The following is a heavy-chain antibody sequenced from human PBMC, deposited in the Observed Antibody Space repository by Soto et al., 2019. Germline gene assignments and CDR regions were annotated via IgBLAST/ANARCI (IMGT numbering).Heavy chain of an antibody. CDR2: ISYDGSNK. J-gene: IGHJ4*02. CDR3: AKSALDSSGSFDY. D-gene: IGHD3-22*01. CDR1: GFTFSSYG. V-gene: IGHV3-30*18. Sequence: LRLSCAASGFTFSSYGMHWVRRAPGKGLEWVAVISYDGSNKYYADSVKGRFTISRDNSKNTLYLQMNSLRAEDTAVYYCAKSALDSSGSFDYWGQGTLVTVSS.